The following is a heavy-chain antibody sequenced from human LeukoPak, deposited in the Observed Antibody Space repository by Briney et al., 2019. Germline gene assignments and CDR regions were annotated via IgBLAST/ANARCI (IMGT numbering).Heavy chain of an antibody. D-gene: IGHD6-19*01. V-gene: IGHV4-4*07. Sequence: MSSETLSLTCTVSGGSISSYYWNWIRQPAGQGLEWIGHSHTSGSTRYNPSLKSRVTMSIDTSKNPFSLNLYSVTAADTAVYYSATNYTAVSAFDSWGQGTLVTVSA. CDR2: SHTSGST. CDR3: ATNYTAVSAFDS. CDR1: GGSISSYY. J-gene: IGHJ4*02.